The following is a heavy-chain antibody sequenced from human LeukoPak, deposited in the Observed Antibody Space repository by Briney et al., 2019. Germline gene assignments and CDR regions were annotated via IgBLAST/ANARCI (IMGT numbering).Heavy chain of an antibody. CDR1: GFTFSSYG. V-gene: IGHV3-33*01. J-gene: IGHJ4*02. CDR3: ARVVPAAMGVDY. D-gene: IGHD2-2*01. Sequence: GGSLRLSCAASGFTFSSYGMHWVRQAPGKGLEWVAVIWYDGSNKYYADSVKGRFTISRDNSKNTLYLQMNSLRAEDTAVYYWARVVPAAMGVDYWGQGTLVTVSS. CDR2: IWYDGSNK.